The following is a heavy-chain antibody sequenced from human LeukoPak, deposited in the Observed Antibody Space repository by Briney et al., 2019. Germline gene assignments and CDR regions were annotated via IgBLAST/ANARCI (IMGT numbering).Heavy chain of an antibody. D-gene: IGHD3-10*01. J-gene: IGHJ6*02. V-gene: IGHV1-69*05. Sequence: SVKVSCRASGGTFSSYAISWVRQAPGQGLEWMGGIIPIFGTANYAQKFQSRVTITTDESTSTAYMELSSLRSEDTAVYYCVIDQRGAGWGFVYGSGSLNGLDVWGQGTTVTVSS. CDR1: GGTFSSYA. CDR3: VIDQRGAGWGFVYGSGSLNGLDV. CDR2: IIPIFGTA.